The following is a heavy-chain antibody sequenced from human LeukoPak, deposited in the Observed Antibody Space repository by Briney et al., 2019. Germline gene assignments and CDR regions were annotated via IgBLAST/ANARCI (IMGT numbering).Heavy chain of an antibody. J-gene: IGHJ4*02. D-gene: IGHD2-2*01. Sequence: GGSLRLSCVASGFAFSTYSMNWVRQAPGKGLEWVSYIGSSSSRIYYADSVKGRFTISRDNAKNSLYLQMNGLRAEDTAVYYCARGPSSQFRTDYWGQGTLVTVSS. CDR1: GFAFSTYS. V-gene: IGHV3-48*01. CDR3: ARGPSSQFRTDY. CDR2: IGSSSSRI.